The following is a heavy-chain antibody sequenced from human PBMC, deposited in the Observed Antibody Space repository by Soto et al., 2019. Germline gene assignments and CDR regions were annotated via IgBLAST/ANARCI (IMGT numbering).Heavy chain of an antibody. Sequence: SETLSLTCTVSGGSVRDGSYYWTWIRQPPGKGLEWIGSIYHTGSTYYSKSLRSRLTMSVDTSKSQFSLRLSSVTAADTAVYYCARATGTLRSRNCDYWGQGSLVTVSS. CDR2: IYHTGST. J-gene: IGHJ4*02. CDR3: ARATGTLRSRNCDY. D-gene: IGHD1-1*01. V-gene: IGHV4-31*03. CDR1: GGSVRDGSYY.